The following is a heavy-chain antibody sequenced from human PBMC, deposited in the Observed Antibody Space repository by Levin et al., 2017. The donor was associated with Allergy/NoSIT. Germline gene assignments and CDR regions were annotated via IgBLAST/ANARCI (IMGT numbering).Heavy chain of an antibody. CDR1: GGTFSSYA. V-gene: IGHV1-69*06. CDR3: ATPYYDFWSGYRLNAFDI. J-gene: IGHJ3*02. D-gene: IGHD3-3*01. CDR2: IIPIFGTA. Sequence: KISCKASGGTFSSYAISWVRQAPGQGLEWMGGIIPIFGTANYAQKFQGRVTITADKSTSTAYMELSSLRSEDTAVYYCATPYYDFWSGYRLNAFDIWGQGTMVTVSS.